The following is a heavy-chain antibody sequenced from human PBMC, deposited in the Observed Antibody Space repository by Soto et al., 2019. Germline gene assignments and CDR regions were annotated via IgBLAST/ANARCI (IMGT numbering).Heavy chain of an antibody. V-gene: IGHV1-18*01. CDR1: GYTFTSYG. CDR3: ARGELLDSGIVVVPAAPLDTFDI. Sequence: GASVKVSCKASGYTFTSYGISWVRQAPGQGLEWMGWISAYNGNTNYAQKLQGRVTMTTDTSTSTAYMELRSLRSDDTAVYYCARGELLDSGIVVVPAAPLDTFDIWGQGTMVTGSS. J-gene: IGHJ3*02. D-gene: IGHD2-2*01. CDR2: ISAYNGNT.